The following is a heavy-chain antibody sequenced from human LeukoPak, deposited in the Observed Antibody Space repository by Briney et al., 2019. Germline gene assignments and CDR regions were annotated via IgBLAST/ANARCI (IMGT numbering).Heavy chain of an antibody. J-gene: IGHJ6*03. V-gene: IGHV4-4*07. CDR3: ARGTGYYYYYYYMDV. CDR2: IYTSGST. D-gene: IGHD3/OR15-3a*01. Sequence: SETLSLTCTVSGGSISSYYWSWIRQPAGKGLEWIGRIYTSGSTNYNPSLKSRVTISVDTSKNQFPLKLSSVTAADTAVYYCARGTGYYYYYYYMDVWGKGTTVTISS. CDR1: GGSISSYY.